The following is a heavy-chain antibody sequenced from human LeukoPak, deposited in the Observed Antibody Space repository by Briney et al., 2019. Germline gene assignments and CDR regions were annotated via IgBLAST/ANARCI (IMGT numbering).Heavy chain of an antibody. CDR3: AREGTSGTHLNWFDP. V-gene: IGHV4-59*01. CDR1: GGSISSYY. CDR2: IYGSGST. D-gene: IGHD1-1*01. J-gene: IGHJ5*02. Sequence: PSETLSLTCTVSGGSISSYYWSWIRQPPGKGLEWIGHIYGSGSTNYNPSLTSRVTLSVDTSKNQFSLKLSSVTAADTAVYYCAREGTSGTHLNWFDPWGQGTLVTVSS.